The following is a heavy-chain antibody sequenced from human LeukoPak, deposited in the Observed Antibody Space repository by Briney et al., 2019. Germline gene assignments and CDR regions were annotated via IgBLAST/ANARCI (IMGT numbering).Heavy chain of an antibody. V-gene: IGHV3-23*01. J-gene: IGHJ4*02. CDR1: GFTFSTYA. CDR3: AKFFRNSGWFFDY. CDR2: ITNIGGGT. D-gene: IGHD6-19*01. Sequence: GGSLRLFCAASGFTFSTYAMTWVRQAPGEGLEWVSAITNIGGGTFYEDPVKGRFTISRDNSKNTLYLQMNGLRDEDTAVYYCAKFFRNSGWFFDYWDQGTLVTVSS.